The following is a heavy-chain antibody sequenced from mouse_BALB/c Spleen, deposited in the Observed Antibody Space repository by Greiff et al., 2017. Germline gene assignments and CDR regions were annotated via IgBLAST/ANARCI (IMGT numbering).Heavy chain of an antibody. CDR1: GYSITSDYA. V-gene: IGHV3-2*02. Sequence: EVQLQESGPGLVKPSQSLSLTCTVTGYSITSDYAWNWIRQFPGNKLEWMGYISYSGSTSYNPSLKSRISITRDTSKNQFFLQLNSVTTEDTATYYCARLGYGYAMDYWGQGTSVTVSS. CDR3: ARLGYGYAMDY. CDR2: ISYSGST. J-gene: IGHJ4*01. D-gene: IGHD2-2*01.